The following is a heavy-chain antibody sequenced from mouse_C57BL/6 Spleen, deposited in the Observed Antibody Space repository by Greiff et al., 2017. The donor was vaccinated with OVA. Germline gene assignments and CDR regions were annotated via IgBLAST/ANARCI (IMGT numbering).Heavy chain of an antibody. Sequence: EVQLQESGPELVKPGASVKMSCKASGYTFTDYNMHWVKQSHGKILEWIGYINPNNGGTSYNQKFKGKATLTVNKSSSTAYMELRSLTSEDSAVYYCARGQLLRMDYWGQGTSVTVSS. J-gene: IGHJ4*01. V-gene: IGHV1-22*01. D-gene: IGHD1-1*01. CDR3: ARGQLLRMDY. CDR2: INPNNGGT. CDR1: GYTFTDYN.